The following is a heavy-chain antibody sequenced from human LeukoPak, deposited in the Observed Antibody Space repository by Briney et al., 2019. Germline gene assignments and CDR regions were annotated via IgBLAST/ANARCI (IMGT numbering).Heavy chain of an antibody. CDR2: IYYSGST. CDR1: GGSISSYY. D-gene: IGHD3-10*01. CDR3: ARDLGQASTSGAFDY. J-gene: IGHJ4*02. Sequence: ASETLSLTCTVSGGSISSYYWSWIRQPPGKGLEWIGYIYYSGSTNYNPSLKSRVTISVDTSKNQFSLKLSSVTAADTAVYYCARDLGQASTSGAFDYWGQGTLVTVSS. V-gene: IGHV4-59*01.